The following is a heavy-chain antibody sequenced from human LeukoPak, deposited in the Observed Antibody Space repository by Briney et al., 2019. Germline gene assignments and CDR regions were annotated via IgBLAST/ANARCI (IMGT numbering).Heavy chain of an antibody. CDR2: IYPGDSDT. CDR1: GYSFASYW. V-gene: IGHV5-51*01. Sequence: GEPLKISVKGSGYSFASYWIGWERQMTGKHLKWMGIIYPGDSDTIYRPSIQGHVNISAENALSTAYLQWSSLKASEPAMYYCARSNGEYLPDHSWGQGTLVTVSS. J-gene: IGHJ5*02. D-gene: IGHD4-17*01. CDR3: ARSNGEYLPDHS.